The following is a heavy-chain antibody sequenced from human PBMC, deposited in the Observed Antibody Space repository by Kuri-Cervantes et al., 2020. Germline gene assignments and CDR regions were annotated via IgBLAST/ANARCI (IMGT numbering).Heavy chain of an antibody. CDR1: GFTFCSYG. CDR2: ISYDGSNK. D-gene: IGHD3-3*01. V-gene: IGHV3-30*18. J-gene: IGHJ2*01. Sequence: GGSLRLSCAASGFTFCSYGMHWVRQAPGKGLEWVAVISYDGSNKYYADSVKGRFTISRDNSKNTLYLQMNSLRAEDTAVYYCAKEEGNYDFWSGYLKLGVYWYFDLWGRGTLVTVSS. CDR3: AKEEGNYDFWSGYLKLGVYWYFDL.